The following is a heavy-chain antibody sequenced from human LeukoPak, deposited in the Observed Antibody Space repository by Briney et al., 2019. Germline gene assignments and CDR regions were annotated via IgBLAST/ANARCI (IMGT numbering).Heavy chain of an antibody. D-gene: IGHD4-17*01. Sequence: SETLSLTCAVYGGSFSGYYWSWIRQPSGKGLEWIGEINHNGSTNNNPSLKSRVTISVDTSKNQFSLKLSTVTAADAAVYYCARGGRLRSISFDYWGQGTLVTVSS. CDR3: ARGGRLRSISFDY. J-gene: IGHJ4*02. V-gene: IGHV4-34*01. CDR1: GGSFSGYY. CDR2: INHNGST.